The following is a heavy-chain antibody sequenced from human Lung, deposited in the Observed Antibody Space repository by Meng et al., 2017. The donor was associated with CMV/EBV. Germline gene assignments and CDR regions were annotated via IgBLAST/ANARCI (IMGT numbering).Heavy chain of an antibody. J-gene: IGHJ4*02. D-gene: IGHD1-26*01. Sequence: QVQLQESGPGLVKPSGTLSLTCGVSGVSISSNIRWTWVRQPPGKGLEWIGDIDDSGSTNYNPSLNSRISISLDKSKNHFSLKVNSVTAADTAVCYCARGKQDAWELLAYWGQGALVTVSS. CDR2: IDDSGST. CDR1: GVSISSNIR. CDR3: ARGKQDAWELLAY. V-gene: IGHV4-4*02.